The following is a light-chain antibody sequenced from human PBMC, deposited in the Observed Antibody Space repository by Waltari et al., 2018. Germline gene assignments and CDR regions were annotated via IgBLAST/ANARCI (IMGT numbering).Light chain of an antibody. V-gene: IGKV3-20*01. CDR3: QQYGSSPPYT. CDR2: DAS. CDR1: QSVKNNY. Sequence: EIVLTQSPGTLTLSPGERATLSCRASQSVKNNYLAWYHQKPGQAPRLLIFDASSRATGIPDRFSGSGSGTDFTLTISRLEPEEFAVYYCQQYGSSPPYTFGQGTKLEIK. J-gene: IGKJ2*01.